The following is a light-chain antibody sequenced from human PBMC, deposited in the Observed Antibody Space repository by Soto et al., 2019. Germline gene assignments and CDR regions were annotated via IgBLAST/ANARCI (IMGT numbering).Light chain of an antibody. V-gene: IGKV3-20*01. CDR2: GAS. CDR3: QQYVASPLT. J-gene: IGKJ4*01. CDR1: QSVSNNY. Sequence: ENVLTQSPGTLPLSPGERATLSCKTSQSVSNNYLAWYQQKPGQAPRLLIFGASSRASGIPDRFSGSGSGTDFTLTITRLEPEDFAVYYCQQYVASPLTFGGGTKVEIK.